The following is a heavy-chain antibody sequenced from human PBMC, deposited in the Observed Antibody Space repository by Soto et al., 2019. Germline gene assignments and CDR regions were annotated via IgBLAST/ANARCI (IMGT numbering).Heavy chain of an antibody. CDR2: IRSKAYGGTT. D-gene: IGHD3-3*01. Sequence: PVGSLRLSCTASGFTFGDYAMSWVRQAPGKGLEWVGFIRSKAYGGTTEYAASVKGRFTISRDDSKSIAYLQMNSLKTGDTAVYYCTRQEFLEWLSSSAFDIWGQGTMVTVSS. CDR1: GFTFGDYA. CDR3: TRQEFLEWLSSSAFDI. J-gene: IGHJ3*02. V-gene: IGHV3-49*04.